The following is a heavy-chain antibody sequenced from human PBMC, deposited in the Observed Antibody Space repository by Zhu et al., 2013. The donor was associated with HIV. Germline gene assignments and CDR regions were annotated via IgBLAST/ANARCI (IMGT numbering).Heavy chain of an antibody. D-gene: IGHD3-10*01. Sequence: QVQLQESGPGLVKPSQTLSLTCTVSGGSISSGDYYWSWIRQPPGKGLEWIGYIYYSGSTYYNPSLKSRVTISVDTSKNQFSLKLSSVTAADTAVYYCAREESYYGSGSSTVASDAFDIWGQGTSGHRLF. CDR3: AREESYYGSGSSTVASDAFDI. V-gene: IGHV4-30-4*01. J-gene: IGHJ3*02. CDR2: IYYSGST. CDR1: GGSISSGDYY.